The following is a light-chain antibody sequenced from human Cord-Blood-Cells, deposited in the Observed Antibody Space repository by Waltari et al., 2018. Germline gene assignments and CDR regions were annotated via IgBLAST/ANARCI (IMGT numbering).Light chain of an antibody. CDR3: MQGTDWPPAYT. CDR1: HSLVYSDGNTY. V-gene: IGKV2-30*01. J-gene: IGKJ2*01. Sequence: DVVRTQSPLSLPVTLGQPAPISCRSSHSLVYSDGNTYLNWFQQRPGQSARRLIYKVSNRDSGVPDRFSGSGSCTDFILKISRVEAEDVGVYYCMQGTDWPPAYTFGQGTKLEIK. CDR2: KVS.